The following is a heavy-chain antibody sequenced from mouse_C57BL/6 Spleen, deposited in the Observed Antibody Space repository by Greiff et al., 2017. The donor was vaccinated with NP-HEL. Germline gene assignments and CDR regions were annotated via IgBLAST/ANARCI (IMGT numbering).Heavy chain of an antibody. J-gene: IGHJ2*01. Sequence: EVKLVESGGGLVKPGGSLKLSCAASGFTFSDYGMHWVRQAPEKGLEWVAYISSGSSTIYYADTVKGRFTISRGNAKNTLFLQMTSLRSEDTAMYYCARRTGTEYFDYWGQGTTLTVSS. V-gene: IGHV5-17*01. CDR1: GFTFSDYG. CDR2: ISSGSSTI. D-gene: IGHD4-1*01. CDR3: ARRTGTEYFDY.